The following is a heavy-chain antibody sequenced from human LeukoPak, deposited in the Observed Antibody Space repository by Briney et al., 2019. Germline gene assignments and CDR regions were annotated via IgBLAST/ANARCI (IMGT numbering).Heavy chain of an antibody. CDR3: ARDPGDTAMVFMDV. D-gene: IGHD5-18*01. V-gene: IGHV1-69*13. Sequence: ASVKVSCKASGYTFTSYGISWVRQAPGQGLEWMGGIIPIFGTANYAQKFQGRVTITADESTSTAYMELSSLRSEDTAVYYCARDPGDTAMVFMDVWGQGTTVAVSS. CDR2: IIPIFGTA. J-gene: IGHJ6*02. CDR1: GYTFTSYG.